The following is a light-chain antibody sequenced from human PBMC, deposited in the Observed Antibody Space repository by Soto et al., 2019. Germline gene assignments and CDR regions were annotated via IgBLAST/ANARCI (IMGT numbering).Light chain of an antibody. CDR3: AAWDDSLNGREV. Sequence: QSVLTQPPSASGTPGQRVAISCSGSNSNIGSNTVNWYQQLPGTAPKLLIYNNDQRPSGVPDRFSGSKSGTSASLAISGLQSEDEADYYCAAWDDSLNGREVFGGGTKLTVL. CDR2: NND. V-gene: IGLV1-44*01. J-gene: IGLJ2*01. CDR1: NSNIGSNT.